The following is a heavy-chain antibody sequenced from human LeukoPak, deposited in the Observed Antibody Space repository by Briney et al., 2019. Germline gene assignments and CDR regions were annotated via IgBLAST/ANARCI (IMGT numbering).Heavy chain of an antibody. D-gene: IGHD6-19*01. Sequence: GGSLRLSCAASGFTFNSYWMNWVRQAPGKGLEWVANINLDGSEKYYVDSVKGRFTISRDNAKNSLYLQMNSLRAEDTAVYYCARDLAVAGSNPFAQTDDYWGQGTLVTVSS. V-gene: IGHV3-7*01. CDR2: INLDGSEK. CDR1: GFTFNSYW. CDR3: ARDLAVAGSNPFAQTDDY. J-gene: IGHJ4*02.